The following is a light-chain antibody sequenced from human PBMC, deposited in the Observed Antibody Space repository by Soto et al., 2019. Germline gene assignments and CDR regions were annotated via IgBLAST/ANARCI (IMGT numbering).Light chain of an antibody. CDR3: QSYDSSLNRV. J-gene: IGLJ1*01. Sequence: QSVLSQPPSVSGAPGQRITISCTGSSSNIGANYDVHWYRQVPGTAPKLLMSGDNNRPSGVADRFSSSKSGTSASLAITRLQAEDEADYYCQSYDSSLNRVFGTGTKLTVL. CDR1: SSNIGANYD. V-gene: IGLV1-40*01. CDR2: GDN.